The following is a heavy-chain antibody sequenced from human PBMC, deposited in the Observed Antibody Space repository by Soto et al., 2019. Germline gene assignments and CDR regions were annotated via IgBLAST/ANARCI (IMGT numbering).Heavy chain of an antibody. Sequence: EVQLLESGGGLIQPGGSLRLSCAASGFTFSSYAMTWVRQAPGKGLEWVSSIRGSGDSTYYADSVKGRSTISRDNSRDTLQLQMNNLRAEDTAVYYCAKEYTSSSLWGFFDYWGQGILVTVSS. CDR2: IRGSGDST. J-gene: IGHJ4*02. V-gene: IGHV3-23*01. CDR1: GFTFSSYA. CDR3: AKEYTSSSLWGFFDY. D-gene: IGHD6-6*01.